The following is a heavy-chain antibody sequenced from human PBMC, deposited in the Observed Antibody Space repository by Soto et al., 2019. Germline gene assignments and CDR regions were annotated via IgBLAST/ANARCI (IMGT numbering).Heavy chain of an antibody. Sequence: GGSLRLSCAASGFTFDDYAMHWVRQAPGKGLEWVSGISWNSGSIGYADSVKGRFTISRDNAKNSLYLQMNSLRAEDTALYYCAKEAVVPAGFDYWGQGTLVTVSS. J-gene: IGHJ4*02. CDR3: AKEAVVPAGFDY. D-gene: IGHD2-2*01. CDR2: ISWNSGSI. CDR1: GFTFDDYA. V-gene: IGHV3-9*01.